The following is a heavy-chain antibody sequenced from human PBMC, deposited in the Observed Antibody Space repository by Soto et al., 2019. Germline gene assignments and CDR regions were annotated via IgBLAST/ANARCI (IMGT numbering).Heavy chain of an antibody. J-gene: IGHJ6*02. V-gene: IGHV3-9*01. CDR3: AKDAIHVLLGYTYGAGGMDV. D-gene: IGHD5-18*01. CDR1: GFTFDDYA. CDR2: ISWNSGDI. Sequence: PGGSLRLSCAASGFTFDDYAMHWVRVAPGKGLEWVSGISWNSGDIYYADSVKGRFTISRDNAKNSLYLQMNSLRPDDTAMYYCAKDAIHVLLGYTYGAGGMDVWGQGTTVTVSS.